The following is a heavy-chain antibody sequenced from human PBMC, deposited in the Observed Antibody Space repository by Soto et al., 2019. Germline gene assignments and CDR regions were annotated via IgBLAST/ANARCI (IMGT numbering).Heavy chain of an antibody. CDR2: IRGDGGQT. CDR1: GFTFTSYG. V-gene: IGHV3-23*01. D-gene: IGHD3-9*01. J-gene: IGHJ4*02. Sequence: GGSLRLSCTASGFTFTSYGMGWVRQAPGKGLQWVSTIRGDGGQTHYTDSVKGRFPISRDNSKNTVYLQMDSLRAEDTAMYFCARDVGLDSDDFFAYWGQGTQVTVSS. CDR3: ARDVGLDSDDFFAY.